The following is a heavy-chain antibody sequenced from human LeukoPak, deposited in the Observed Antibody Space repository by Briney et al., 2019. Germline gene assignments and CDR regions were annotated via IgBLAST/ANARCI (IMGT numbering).Heavy chain of an antibody. CDR3: AKGDRPKYSSSWSNYYFDY. Sequence: GGSLRLSCAASGFTFDDYAMHWVRQAPGKGLEWVSLISWDGGSTYYADSVKGRFTISRDNSKNSLYLQMNSLRAEDTALYYCAKGDRPKYSSSWSNYYFDYWGQGTLVTVSS. CDR2: ISWDGGST. J-gene: IGHJ4*02. V-gene: IGHV3-43D*03. D-gene: IGHD6-13*01. CDR1: GFTFDDYA.